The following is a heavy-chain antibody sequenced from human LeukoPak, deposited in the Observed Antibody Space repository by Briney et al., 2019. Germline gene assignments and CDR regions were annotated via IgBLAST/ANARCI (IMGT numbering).Heavy chain of an antibody. D-gene: IGHD3-3*01. CDR2: IYYSGST. CDR1: GGSISSGDYY. Sequence: SETLSLTCTVSGGSISSGDYYWNWIRQPPGKGLEWIGYIYYSGSTYYNPSLKSRITISLDTSKNQFSLKLSSVSAADTAVYYCARSKNVLRFLEVDVWGKGTTVTVSS. CDR3: ARSKNVLRFLEVDV. V-gene: IGHV4-30-4*08. J-gene: IGHJ6*04.